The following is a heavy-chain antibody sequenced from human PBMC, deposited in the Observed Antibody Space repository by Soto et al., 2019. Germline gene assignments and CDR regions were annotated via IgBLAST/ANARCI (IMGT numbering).Heavy chain of an antibody. Sequence: AGGSLRLSCAASGFTFSSYGMHWVRQAPGKGLEWVAVISYDGSNKYYADSVKSRFTISRDNSKNTLYLQMNSLRAEDTAVYYCAKEAFSYDYTWGSYRPGGLAFDIWGQGTMVTVSS. CDR3: AKEAFSYDYTWGSYRPGGLAFDI. J-gene: IGHJ3*02. D-gene: IGHD3-16*02. CDR1: GFTFSSYG. CDR2: ISYDGSNK. V-gene: IGHV3-30*18.